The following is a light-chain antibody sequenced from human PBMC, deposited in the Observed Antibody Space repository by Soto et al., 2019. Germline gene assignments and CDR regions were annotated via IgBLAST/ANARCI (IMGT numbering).Light chain of an antibody. CDR1: QSVYSDY. J-gene: IGKJ1*01. V-gene: IGKV3-20*01. CDR3: QQYGSPAPWT. CDR2: ETS. Sequence: IVLTQSPGSLSLSPGDRATLSCRASQSVYSDYVAWYQKKPGQAPKILIYETSTRATGIPDRFSGSGSGTDFTLTISRLGPDDFAVYYCQQYGSPAPWTVGQGTKVDMK.